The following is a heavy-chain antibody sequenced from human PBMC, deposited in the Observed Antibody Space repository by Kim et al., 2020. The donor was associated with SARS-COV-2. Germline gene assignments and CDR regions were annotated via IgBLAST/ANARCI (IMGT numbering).Heavy chain of an antibody. CDR2: ISTYNGNT. J-gene: IGHJ4*02. Sequence: ASVKVSCKTSGYTFSDFGITWVRQVPGQGLEWMGWISTYNGNTNYVQKLQGRLTMAADTSTSTSYMELSSLTSDDTAVDFCARGAISSIGRLDYWGQGTLVTVSS. V-gene: IGHV1-18*01. CDR3: ARGAISSIGRLDY. D-gene: IGHD3-9*01. CDR1: GYTFSDFG.